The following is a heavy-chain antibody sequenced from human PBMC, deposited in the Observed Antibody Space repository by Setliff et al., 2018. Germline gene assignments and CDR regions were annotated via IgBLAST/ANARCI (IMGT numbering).Heavy chain of an antibody. J-gene: IGHJ4*02. CDR2: ISSSSSYI. V-gene: IGHV3-21*01. CDR1: GFTFSSYS. Sequence: PGGSLRLSCAASGFTFSSYSMNWVRQAPGKGLEWVSSISSSSSYIYYADSVKGRFTISRDNAKNSLYLQMNSLRAEDTAVYYCAREGPFTIFGVVTPFDYWGQGTLVTVSS. CDR3: AREGPFTIFGVVTPFDY. D-gene: IGHD3-3*01.